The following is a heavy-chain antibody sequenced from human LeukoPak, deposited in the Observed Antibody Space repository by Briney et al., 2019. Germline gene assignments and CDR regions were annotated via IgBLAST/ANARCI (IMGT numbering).Heavy chain of an antibody. CDR1: GGSISSYY. CDR2: IYYSGST. CDR3: ASYQASSWYVY. Sequence: SETLSLTCTVSGGSISSYYWSWIRQPPGKGLEWIGYIYYSGSTNYNPSLKRRVTISVDTSKNQFSLKLSSVTAADTAVYYCASYQASSWYVYWGQGTLVNVSS. D-gene: IGHD6-13*01. J-gene: IGHJ4*02. V-gene: IGHV4-59*01.